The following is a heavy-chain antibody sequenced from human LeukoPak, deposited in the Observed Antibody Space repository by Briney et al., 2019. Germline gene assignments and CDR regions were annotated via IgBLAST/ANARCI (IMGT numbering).Heavy chain of an antibody. Sequence: PSETLSLTCTVSGYSIRSGYYWGWLRQSPGKGLEWIGSISHSERTHYHPSLKSRVTISLDTSKNQFSLRLNSVTAADTAVYYCAREVGSNRAIDYWGQGTLVNVSS. CDR2: ISHSERT. J-gene: IGHJ4*02. CDR1: GYSIRSGYY. CDR3: AREVGSNRAIDY. D-gene: IGHD2/OR15-2a*01. V-gene: IGHV4-38-2*02.